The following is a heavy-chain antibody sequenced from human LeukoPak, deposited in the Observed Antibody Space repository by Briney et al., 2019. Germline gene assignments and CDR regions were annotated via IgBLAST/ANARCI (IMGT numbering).Heavy chain of an antibody. J-gene: IGHJ5*02. CDR2: ISYSSNTI. D-gene: IGHD1-26*01. CDR1: GFTFSSYS. CDR3: ARDFIVGATNWFDP. Sequence: PGGSLRLSCAASGFTFSSYSMNWVRQAPGKGLEWDSYISYSSNTIYYADSVKGRFTISRDNAKNSLYLQMNSLRDEDTAVYYRARDFIVGATNWFDPWGQGTLVTVSS. V-gene: IGHV3-48*02.